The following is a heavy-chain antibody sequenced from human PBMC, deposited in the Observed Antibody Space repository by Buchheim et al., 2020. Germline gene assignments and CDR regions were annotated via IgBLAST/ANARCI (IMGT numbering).Heavy chain of an antibody. Sequence: QVQLQESGPGLVKPSGTLSLTCAVSGGSIRSSNWWSWVRQPPGKGLEWIGEIYHRGSTNYNPSPKSRFTISVNKSKNQFSLKLSSVTAADTAVYYCARATYYYDSSGYPIRVFDYWGQGTL. V-gene: IGHV4-4*02. CDR3: ARATYYYDSSGYPIRVFDY. J-gene: IGHJ4*02. D-gene: IGHD3-22*01. CDR2: IYHRGST. CDR1: GGSIRSSNW.